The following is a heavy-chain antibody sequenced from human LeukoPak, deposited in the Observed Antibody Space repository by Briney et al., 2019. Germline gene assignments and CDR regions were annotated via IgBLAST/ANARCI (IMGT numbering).Heavy chain of an antibody. CDR1: GGSISSYY. Sequence: PSETLSLTCTVSGGSISSYYWSWIRQPPGKGLEWIGYIYYSGSTNYNPSLKSRVTISVDTSKNQFSLKLSSVTAADTAVYYCARGNIAAAGYYFDYWGQGTLVTVSS. V-gene: IGHV4-59*01. D-gene: IGHD6-13*01. CDR2: IYYSGST. J-gene: IGHJ4*02. CDR3: ARGNIAAAGYYFDY.